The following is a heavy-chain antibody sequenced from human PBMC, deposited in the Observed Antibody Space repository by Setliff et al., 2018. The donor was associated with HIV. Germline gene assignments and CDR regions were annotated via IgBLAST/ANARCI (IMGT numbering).Heavy chain of an antibody. Sequence: PSETLSLTCAVYGGSLNDYSLNWIRQSPGKGLEWIGEVNLPKTLNYNPSLESRITISVDTSKKQFSLDLSSVTAADTAVYFCARAIVKTGYHTKSRVFDYWGQGTLVTVSS. V-gene: IGHV4-34*01. CDR1: GGSLNDYS. D-gene: IGHD3-9*01. J-gene: IGHJ4*02. CDR2: VNLPKTL. CDR3: ARAIVKTGYHTKSRVFDY.